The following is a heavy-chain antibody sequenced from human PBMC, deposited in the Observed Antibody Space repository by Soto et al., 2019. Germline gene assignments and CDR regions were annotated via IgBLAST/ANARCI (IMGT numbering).Heavy chain of an antibody. CDR3: ASGENGYSSGLFDY. Sequence: PSETLSLTCTVSGGSISSYYWSWIRQPPGKGLEWIGYIYYSGSTNYNPSLKSRVTISVDTSKNQFSLKLSSVTAADTAVYYCASGENGYSSGLFDYWGQGTLVTVSS. D-gene: IGHD6-19*01. CDR2: IYYSGST. J-gene: IGHJ4*02. CDR1: GGSISSYY. V-gene: IGHV4-59*01.